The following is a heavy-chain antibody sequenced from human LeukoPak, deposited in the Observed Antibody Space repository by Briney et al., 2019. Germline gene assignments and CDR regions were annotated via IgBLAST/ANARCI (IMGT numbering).Heavy chain of an antibody. CDR3: ARARQYYDSSGHYSYYFDY. V-gene: IGHV4-59*01. D-gene: IGHD3-22*01. Sequence: SETLSLTCTVSGGSISSYYWSWIQQPPGKGLEWIGYIYYSGSTNYNPSLKSRVTISVDTSKNQFSLKLSSVTAADTAVYYCARARQYYDSSGHYSYYFDYWGQGTLVTVSS. CDR2: IYYSGST. J-gene: IGHJ4*02. CDR1: GGSISSYY.